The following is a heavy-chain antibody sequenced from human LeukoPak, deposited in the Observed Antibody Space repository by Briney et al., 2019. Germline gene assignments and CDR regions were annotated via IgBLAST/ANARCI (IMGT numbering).Heavy chain of an antibody. Sequence: GASVKVSCKASGYTFTGYYMHRVRQAPGQGLEWMGWINPNSGSTNYAQKFQGRVTMTRDTSISTAYMELSRLRSDDTAVYYCARDQRAVAGRTLNAFDIWGQGTMVTVSS. CDR2: INPNSGST. CDR1: GYTFTGYY. J-gene: IGHJ3*02. V-gene: IGHV1-2*02. CDR3: ARDQRAVAGRTLNAFDI. D-gene: IGHD6-19*01.